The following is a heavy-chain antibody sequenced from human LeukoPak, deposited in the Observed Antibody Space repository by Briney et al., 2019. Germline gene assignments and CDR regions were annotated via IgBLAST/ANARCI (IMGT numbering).Heavy chain of an antibody. V-gene: IGHV3-7*01. J-gene: IGHJ4*02. CDR2: IKQDGREK. CDR1: AFTFSSYW. D-gene: IGHD4-17*01. Sequence: GGSLRLSCAASAFTFSSYWMSWVRQAQREGLEWVANIKQDGREKYYVDSVKCRFTISRDNAKNSLYLQMNSLRAEDTAVYYCARAYGDYFDDWGQGTLVTVSS. CDR3: ARAYGDYFDD.